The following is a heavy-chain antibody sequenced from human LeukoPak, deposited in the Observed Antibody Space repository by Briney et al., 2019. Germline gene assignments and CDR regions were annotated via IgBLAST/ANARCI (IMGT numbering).Heavy chain of an antibody. CDR3: ARPPGLGELSLYLPYGY. D-gene: IGHD3-16*02. CDR2: IWYDGSNK. CDR1: GFTFSSYG. J-gene: IGHJ4*02. V-gene: IGHV3-33*01. Sequence: PGGSLRLSCAASGFTFSSYGMHWVRQAPGKGLEWVAVIWYDGSNKYYADSVKGRFTISRDNSKNTLYLQMNSLRAEDTAVYYCARPPGLGELSLYLPYGYWSQGTLVTVSS.